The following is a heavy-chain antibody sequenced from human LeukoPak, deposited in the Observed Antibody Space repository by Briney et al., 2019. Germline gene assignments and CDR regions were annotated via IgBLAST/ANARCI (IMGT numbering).Heavy chain of an antibody. D-gene: IGHD3-10*01. CDR2: IYHRGST. J-gene: IGHJ5*02. Sequence: SETLSLTCSVSGYSISSGYYWGWIRQPPGKGLEWIGSIYHRGSTYYNPSLKSRVTISVDTSKNQFSLKLSSVTAADTAVYYCARGGLRYYGSGSYKGRWFDPWGQGTLVTVSS. V-gene: IGHV4-38-2*02. CDR1: GYSISSGYY. CDR3: ARGGLRYYGSGSYKGRWFDP.